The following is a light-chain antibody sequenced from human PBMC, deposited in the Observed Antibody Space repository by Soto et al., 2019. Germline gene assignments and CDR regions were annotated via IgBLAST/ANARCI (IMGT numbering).Light chain of an antibody. CDR2: WAS. V-gene: IGKV4-1*01. J-gene: IGKJ1*01. CDR1: QSVLYSSNNKNY. Sequence: DIVMTQSPDSLAVSLGERATINCKSSQSVLYSSNNKNYLAWYQQKPGQPPKLLIYWASTRESGVPDRFSGSGSGTDSTLTISSLQAEDVAVYYCQQYYSTPQTFGQGPKVEIK. CDR3: QQYYSTPQT.